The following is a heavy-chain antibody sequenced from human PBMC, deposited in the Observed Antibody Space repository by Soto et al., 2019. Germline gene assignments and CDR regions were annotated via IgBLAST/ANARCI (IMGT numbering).Heavy chain of an antibody. CDR2: ISSGSSDT. Sequence: GGSLRLSCEASGFTFSRVSMNWVRQVPGKGLEWVSSISSGSSDTWYADSVKGRFIISRDNAKNSLYLQMNSLRAEDTAMYYSAREVYDYVWGSYRLASYFDYWGQGTLVTVSS. J-gene: IGHJ4*02. CDR3: AREVYDYVWGSYRLASYFDY. D-gene: IGHD3-16*02. CDR1: GFTFSRVS. V-gene: IGHV3-21*01.